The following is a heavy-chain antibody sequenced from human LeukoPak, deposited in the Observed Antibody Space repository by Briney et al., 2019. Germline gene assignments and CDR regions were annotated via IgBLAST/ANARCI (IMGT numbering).Heavy chain of an antibody. Sequence: SETLSLTCTVSGGSISSGSYSWSWIRQPAGKGLQWIGRIYTSGSTNYNPSLKNRVTISVDTSNNQFSLKLSSVTAADTAVYYCARGSTTVTGRNWFDPWGQGTLVTVSS. V-gene: IGHV4-61*02. D-gene: IGHD4-17*01. CDR1: GGSISSGSYS. CDR2: IYTSGST. J-gene: IGHJ5*02. CDR3: ARGSTTVTGRNWFDP.